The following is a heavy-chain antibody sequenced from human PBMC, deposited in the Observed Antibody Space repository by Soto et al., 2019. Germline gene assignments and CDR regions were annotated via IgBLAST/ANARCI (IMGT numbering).Heavy chain of an antibody. Sequence: QVQLEQSGAEVKKPGSSVKVSCKASGGTLRDHGVAWLRQAPGQGLEWMGGTIPVFNTAKYAQKFQGRVTVTADKCTNIAYMELSSLRSDDTAFYFCARGVYGSGNYYTGPSAFDIWGQGTMVIVSS. CDR1: GGTLRDHG. D-gene: IGHD3-10*01. CDR2: TIPVFNTA. J-gene: IGHJ3*02. V-gene: IGHV1-69*06. CDR3: ARGVYGSGNYYTGPSAFDI.